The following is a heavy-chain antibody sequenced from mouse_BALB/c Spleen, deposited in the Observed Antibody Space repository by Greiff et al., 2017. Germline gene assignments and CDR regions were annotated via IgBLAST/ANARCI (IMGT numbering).Heavy chain of an antibody. CDR2: ISYSGST. Sequence: QLQESGPGLVKPSQSLSLTCTVTGYSITSDYAWNWIRQFPGNKLEWMGYISYSGSTSYNPSLKSRISITRDTSKNQFFLQLNSVTTEDTATYYCARGDRYDVFAYWGQGTLVTVSA. CDR3: ARGDRYDVFAY. V-gene: IGHV3-2*02. CDR1: GYSITSDYA. J-gene: IGHJ3*01. D-gene: IGHD2-14*01.